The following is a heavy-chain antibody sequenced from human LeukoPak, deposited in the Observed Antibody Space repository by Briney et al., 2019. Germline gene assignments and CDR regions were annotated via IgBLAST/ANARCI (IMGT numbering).Heavy chain of an antibody. J-gene: IGHJ4*02. CDR3: ARGGGSKLRDFDY. D-gene: IGHD1-26*01. Sequence: SETLSLTCAVYGGSFSGYYWSWIRQPPGKGLEWIGVINHSGSTNYNPSLKSRVTISVDTSKNQFSLKLSSVTAADTAVYYCARGGGSKLRDFDYWGQGTLVTVSS. CDR1: GGSFSGYY. V-gene: IGHV4-34*01. CDR2: INHSGST.